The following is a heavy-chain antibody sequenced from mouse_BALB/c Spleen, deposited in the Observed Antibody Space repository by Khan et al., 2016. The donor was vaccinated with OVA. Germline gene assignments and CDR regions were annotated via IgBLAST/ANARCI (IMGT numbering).Heavy chain of an antibody. Sequence: EVRLVESGGGLVQPGGSRKLSCAASGFTFSGFGMHWVRQAPEKGLEWVAYISSGSKTTYYADTVKGRFNISRDNPKNTLFLQMTSLRSEDTAMYFCARTGYYYFDYWGQGTTLTVSS. J-gene: IGHJ2*01. V-gene: IGHV5-17*02. CDR3: ARTGYYYFDY. CDR1: GFTFSGFG. D-gene: IGHD1-2*01. CDR2: ISSGSKTT.